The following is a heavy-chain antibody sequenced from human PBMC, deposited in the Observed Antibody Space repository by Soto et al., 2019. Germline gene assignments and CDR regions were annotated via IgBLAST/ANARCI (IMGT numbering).Heavy chain of an antibody. CDR1: GYSLAAYW. J-gene: IGHJ6*02. V-gene: IGHV5-10-1*01. Sequence: GLPREVSSKGAGYSLAAYWIGQGRNITGKGLEWMGRIDPSDSYTNYSPSFQGHVTISADKSISTAYLQWSSLKASDTAMYYCARLYPRRKEVSPGMDVLGQGTTLTISS. CDR3: ARLYPRRKEVSPGMDV. CDR2: IDPSDSYT.